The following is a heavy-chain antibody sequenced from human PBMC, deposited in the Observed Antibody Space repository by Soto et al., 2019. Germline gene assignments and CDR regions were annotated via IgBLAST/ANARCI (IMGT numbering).Heavy chain of an antibody. CDR2: INAGNGNT. CDR1: GYTFTSYA. D-gene: IGHD6-19*01. V-gene: IGHV1-3*05. Sequence: QVQLVQSGAEEKKPGASVKVSCKASGYTFTSYAMHWVRQAPGQRLEWMGWINAGNGNTKYSQKFQGRVTITRDTSASTAYMELSSLRSEHTAVYYCARVGGWYVPDYWGQGTLVTVSS. J-gene: IGHJ4*02. CDR3: ARVGGWYVPDY.